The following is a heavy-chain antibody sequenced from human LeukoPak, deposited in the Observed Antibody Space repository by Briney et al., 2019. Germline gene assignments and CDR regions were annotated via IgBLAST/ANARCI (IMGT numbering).Heavy chain of an antibody. Sequence: SETLSLTCTVSGGSISSGGYYWSWIRQHPGKGLEWIGYIYYGGSTYYNPSPKSRVTISVDTSKNQFSLKLSSVTAADTAVYYCASNRGIDYYYYYMDVWGKGTTVTVSS. J-gene: IGHJ6*03. CDR3: ASNRGIDYYYYYMDV. V-gene: IGHV4-31*03. D-gene: IGHD3-16*01. CDR2: IYYGGST. CDR1: GGSISSGGYY.